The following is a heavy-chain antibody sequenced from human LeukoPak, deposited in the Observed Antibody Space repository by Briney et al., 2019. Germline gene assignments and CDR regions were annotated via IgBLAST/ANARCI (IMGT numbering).Heavy chain of an antibody. Sequence: PGGSLRLSCAASGFIFSNYAMYWVRQAPGKGLESVAAISTKGGSTSYAGSVKGRMTISRDDSKNTLFLQMGSLTTDDMGLYFCARDRSGAFDYWGQGTLVTVSS. J-gene: IGHJ4*02. CDR3: ARDRSGAFDY. CDR2: ISTKGGST. D-gene: IGHD6-19*01. V-gene: IGHV3-64*02. CDR1: GFIFSNYA.